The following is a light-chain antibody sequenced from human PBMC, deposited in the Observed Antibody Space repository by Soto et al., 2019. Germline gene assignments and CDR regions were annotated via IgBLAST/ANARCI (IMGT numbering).Light chain of an antibody. CDR1: SSDVGGYNY. V-gene: IGLV2-8*01. CDR3: SSYAGSNTFV. CDR2: EVS. J-gene: IGLJ1*01. Sequence: QSAPTQPPSASGSPGQSVTISCTGTSSDVGGYNYVSWYQYHPGKAPKLMIYEVSKRPSGVPDRFSGSKSGNTASLTVSGLQAEDEADYYCSSYAGSNTFVFGTGTKLTVL.